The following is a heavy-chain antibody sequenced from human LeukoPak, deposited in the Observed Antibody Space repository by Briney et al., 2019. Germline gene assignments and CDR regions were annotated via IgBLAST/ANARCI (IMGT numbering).Heavy chain of an antibody. CDR2: INHSGST. D-gene: IGHD2-2*01. J-gene: IGHJ6*04. V-gene: IGHV4-34*01. Sequence: SETLSLTCAVYGGSFSGYYWSWIRQPRGKGLEWIGEINHSGSTNYNPSLKSRVTISVDTSKNQFSLKLSSVTAADTAVYYCAREPIRKYCSSTSCPRYYYYGMDVWGKGTTVTVSS. CDR3: AREPIRKYCSSTSCPRYYYYGMDV. CDR1: GGSFSGYY.